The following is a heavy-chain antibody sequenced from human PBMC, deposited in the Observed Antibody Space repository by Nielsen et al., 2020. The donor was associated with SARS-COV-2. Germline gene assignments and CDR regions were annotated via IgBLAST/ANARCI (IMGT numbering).Heavy chain of an antibody. CDR1: GFTFSNYG. V-gene: IGHV3-74*01. CDR3: VRVWDDGCYYDTGPFDH. D-gene: IGHD3-16*01. J-gene: IGHJ4*02. Sequence: GESLKISCAASGFTFSNYGMNWVRQAPGKGLAWVSQINSDGSRTTYADSVEGRFTVSRNNAKNPVYLQMNSLTADDTAGYYCVRVWDDGCYYDTGPFDHWGQGTLVTVSS. CDR2: INSDGSRT.